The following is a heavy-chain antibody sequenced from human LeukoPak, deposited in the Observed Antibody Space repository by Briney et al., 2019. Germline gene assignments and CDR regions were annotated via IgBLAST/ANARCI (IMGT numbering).Heavy chain of an antibody. CDR3: ARCGYSHGYGWGGGYYYYYLDV. D-gene: IGHD5-18*01. Sequence: GGSLRLSCAASGFTFSNYWMSWVRQAPGKGLEWVANIKQDGSDKDYVDSVKGRFTISRDNARNSLYLHMNSLRAEDTAVYYCARCGYSHGYGWGGGYYYYYLDVWGKGTTVTVSS. J-gene: IGHJ6*03. CDR1: GFTFSNYW. CDR2: IKQDGSDK. V-gene: IGHV3-7*01.